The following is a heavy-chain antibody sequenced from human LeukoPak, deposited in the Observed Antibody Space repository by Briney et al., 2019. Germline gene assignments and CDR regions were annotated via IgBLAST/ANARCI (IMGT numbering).Heavy chain of an antibody. CDR2: IYSGGGI. CDR3: ARDGPKVGALDY. CDR1: AFPFSSNH. J-gene: IGHJ4*02. Sequence: GGSLRLSCAASAFPFSSNHMIWVSQAPGKGLEWVSVIYSGGGIKYADSVKGRFTISRHNSKNTVYLQMTRLRAEDSGVFYCARDGPKVGALDYWGPGTLVTVSS. D-gene: IGHD1-26*01. V-gene: IGHV3-66*01.